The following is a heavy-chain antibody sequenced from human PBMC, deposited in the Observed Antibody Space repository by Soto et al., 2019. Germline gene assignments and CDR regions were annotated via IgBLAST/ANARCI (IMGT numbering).Heavy chain of an antibody. V-gene: IGHV4-4*07. CDR1: RASIYTYS. CDR3: ATIVGANDY. Sequence: SETLSLTCTVSRASIYTYSWTWVRQPAGKGLQWIGHIYSSGSANYSPSLKSRVSMSVDSSKNQISLKLSSVTAADTAVYYCATIVGANDYWGQGTLVTVSS. J-gene: IGHJ4*02. CDR2: IYSSGSA. D-gene: IGHD1-26*01.